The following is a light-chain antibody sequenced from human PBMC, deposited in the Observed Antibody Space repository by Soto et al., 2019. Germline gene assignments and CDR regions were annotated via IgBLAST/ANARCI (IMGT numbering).Light chain of an antibody. CDR3: QQYGSSNT. CDR1: QRVSSRY. Sequence: DIGLTQSPGTLSLSPGERATLACRARQRVSSRYLAWYQHKGGQPHRILIYGASRRATGLPDRFSGSESGPDFTLTISRLEPEDFSVYYCQQYGSSNTVGHGNKRQIK. CDR2: GAS. J-gene: IGKJ2*01. V-gene: IGKV3-20*01.